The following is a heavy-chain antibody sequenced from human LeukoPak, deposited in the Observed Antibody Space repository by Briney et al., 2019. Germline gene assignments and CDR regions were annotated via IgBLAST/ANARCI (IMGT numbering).Heavy chain of an antibody. Sequence: PGGSLRLSCAASGFTFSSYAMSWVRQAPGKGLEWVSAISGSGGSTYYADSVKGRFTISRDNSKNTLYLQMNSLRAEDTAVYYCAKGRGRGDDFWSGDPYYFDYWGQGTLVTVSS. CDR1: GFTFSSYA. V-gene: IGHV3-23*01. CDR2: ISGSGGST. CDR3: AKGRGRGDDFWSGDPYYFDY. J-gene: IGHJ4*02. D-gene: IGHD3-3*01.